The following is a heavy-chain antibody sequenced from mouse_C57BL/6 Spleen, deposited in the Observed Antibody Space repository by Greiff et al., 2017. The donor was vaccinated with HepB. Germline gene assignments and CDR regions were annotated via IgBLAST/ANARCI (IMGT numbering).Heavy chain of an antibody. Sequence: EVKLQESGAELVRPGASVKLSCTASGFNIKDDYMHWVKQRPEQGLEWIGWIDPENGDTEYASKFQGKATITADTSSNTAYLQLSSLTSEDTAVYYCTSYGNYAYWGQGTLVTVSA. V-gene: IGHV14-4*01. D-gene: IGHD2-1*01. CDR1: GFNIKDDY. J-gene: IGHJ3*01. CDR3: TSYGNYAY. CDR2: IDPENGDT.